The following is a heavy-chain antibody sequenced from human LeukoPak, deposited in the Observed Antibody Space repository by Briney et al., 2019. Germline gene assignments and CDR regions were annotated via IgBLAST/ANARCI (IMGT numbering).Heavy chain of an antibody. CDR3: ARARRKGRFGELRDYYYYYYMDV. CDR2: INPNSGGT. CDR1: GYTFTDYY. J-gene: IGHJ6*03. Sequence: ASVKVSCKTSGYTFTDYYMHWVRQAPGQGLEWMGWINPNSGGTNYAQKFQGRVTMTRDTSISTAYMELSRLRSDDTAVYYCARARRKGRFGELRDYYYYYYMDVWGKGTTVTVSS. V-gene: IGHV1-2*02. D-gene: IGHD3-10*01.